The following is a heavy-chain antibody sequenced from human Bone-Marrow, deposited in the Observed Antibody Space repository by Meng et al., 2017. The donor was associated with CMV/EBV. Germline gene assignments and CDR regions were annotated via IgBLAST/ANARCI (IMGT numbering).Heavy chain of an antibody. CDR3: ARYLQLVRWFDP. J-gene: IGHJ5*02. CDR2: INHSRST. V-gene: IGHV4-34*01. D-gene: IGHD6-6*01. CDR1: GGCFNVCC. Sequence: WAVCGGCFNVCCWNLIRQPPGKRLGWIGQINHSRSTNSNPSLKSRVTISVDTSKNQSSLKLSSVTAADTAVYYCARYLQLVRWFDPWGQGTLVTVSS.